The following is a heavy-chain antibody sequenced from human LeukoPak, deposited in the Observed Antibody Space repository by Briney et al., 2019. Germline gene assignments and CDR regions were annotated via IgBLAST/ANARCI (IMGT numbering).Heavy chain of an antibody. D-gene: IGHD2-2*01. CDR3: ARDLIVVVPAATYYCGMDV. CDR2: IYYSGST. J-gene: IGHJ6*02. Sequence: SQTLSLTCTVSGGSISSGGYYWSWVRQHPGKGLEWIGYIYYSGSTYYNPSLKSRVTISVDTSKNQFSLKLSSVTAADTAVYYCARDLIVVVPAATYYCGMDVWGQGTTVTVSS. V-gene: IGHV4-31*03. CDR1: GGSISSGGYY.